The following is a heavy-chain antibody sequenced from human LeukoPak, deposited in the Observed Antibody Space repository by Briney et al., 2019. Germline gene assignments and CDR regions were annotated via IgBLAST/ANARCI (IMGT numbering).Heavy chain of an antibody. CDR3: ARGRVSLDY. CDR1: GFTFRSYW. V-gene: IGHV3-7*01. CDR2: IKPDGSDK. J-gene: IGHJ4*02. Sequence: GGSLRLSCADSGFTFRSYWMSWVRQAPGKGLEWVANIKPDGSDKYYVDYVKGRFTISRDNAKNSLYLQMNSLRAEDTAIYYCARGRVSLDYWGRGNLVTVSS.